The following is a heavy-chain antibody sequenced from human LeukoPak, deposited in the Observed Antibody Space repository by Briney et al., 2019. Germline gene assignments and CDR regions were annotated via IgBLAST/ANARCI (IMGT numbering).Heavy chain of an antibody. CDR1: GFTLSSYE. V-gene: IGHV3-48*03. Sequence: SGGSLRLSCAASGFTLSSYEMNWFRQAPGKGLEWVSYISSSGSTIYYADSVKGRFTISRDNSKNTLYLQMNSLRAEDTAVYYCAKDLYCSSTTCHHNWFDPWGQGTLVTVSS. J-gene: IGHJ5*02. D-gene: IGHD2-2*01. CDR2: ISSSGSTI. CDR3: AKDLYCSSTTCHHNWFDP.